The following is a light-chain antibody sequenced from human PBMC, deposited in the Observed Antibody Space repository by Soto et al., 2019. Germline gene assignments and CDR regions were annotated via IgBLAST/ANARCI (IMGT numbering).Light chain of an antibody. CDR2: EVT. CDR1: SSDVGGYNS. Sequence: QSALTQPASVSGSPGQSITISCTGSSSDVGGYNSVSWYQQHPGKAPKLMIYEVTNRPSGVSSRFSGSKSGNTASLTISGLQADDEADYHCSSYSSSSTAVLFGGGTQLTVL. CDR3: SSYSSSSTAVL. V-gene: IGLV2-14*01. J-gene: IGLJ2*01.